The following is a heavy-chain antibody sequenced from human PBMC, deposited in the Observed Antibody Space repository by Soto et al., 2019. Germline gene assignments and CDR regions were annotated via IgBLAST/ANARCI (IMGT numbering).Heavy chain of an antibody. CDR3: ARVRTTVTTRDAFDI. D-gene: IGHD4-17*01. CDR1: GYTFTGYY. V-gene: IGHV1-2*02. Sequence: QVQLVQSGAEVKKPGASVKVSCKASGYTFTGYYMHWVRQAPGQGLEWMGWINPNSGGTNYAQKFQGRVTMTRDTSISTAYRELSRLRSDDTAVYYCARVRTTVTTRDAFDIWGQGTMVTGYS. CDR2: INPNSGGT. J-gene: IGHJ3*02.